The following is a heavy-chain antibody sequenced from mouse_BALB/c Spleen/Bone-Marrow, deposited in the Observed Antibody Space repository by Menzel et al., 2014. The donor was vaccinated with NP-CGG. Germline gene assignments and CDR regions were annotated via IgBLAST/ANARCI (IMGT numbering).Heavy chain of an antibody. V-gene: IGHV1-67*01. CDR2: ISTYYGNA. Sequence: VQLVESGPELVRPGVSVKISCKGSSYTFTDYAMHWVEQSHAKSLEWIGVISTYYGNANYNQKFKGKATMTVDKSSSTAYMELARLTSEDSAVYYCTRGGRYDEVAYWGQGTLVTVSA. CDR3: TRGGRYDEVAY. D-gene: IGHD2-14*01. CDR1: SYTFTDYA. J-gene: IGHJ3*01.